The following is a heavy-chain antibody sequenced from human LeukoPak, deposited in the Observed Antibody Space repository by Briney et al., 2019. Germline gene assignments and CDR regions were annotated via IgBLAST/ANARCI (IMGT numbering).Heavy chain of an antibody. V-gene: IGHV3-30-3*02. J-gene: IGHJ4*02. CDR2: ITHDGSNK. CDR3: AKSDFWSGYYYFEY. D-gene: IGHD3-3*01. Sequence: GGSLRLSCAASGFTFENYRMHWVRQAPGKGLEWVSLITHDGSNKYYADSVKGRFTISRDNSKNTVHLQMSSLRTEDTAVYYCAKSDFWSGYYYFEYWGQGTLVTVSS. CDR1: GFTFENYR.